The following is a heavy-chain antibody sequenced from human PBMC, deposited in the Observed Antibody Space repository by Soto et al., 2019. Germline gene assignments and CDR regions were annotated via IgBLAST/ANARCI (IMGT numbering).Heavy chain of an antibody. V-gene: IGHV1-69*06. Sequence: RASVKVSCKASGGTFSSYAISWVRQAPGQGLEWMGGIIPIFGTANYAQKFQGRVTITADKSTSTAYMELSSLRSEDTAVYYCARGEVPYYYYYGMDVWGQGTTVTVSS. CDR2: IIPIFGTA. J-gene: IGHJ6*02. CDR1: GGTFSSYA. CDR3: ARGEVPYYYYYGMDV.